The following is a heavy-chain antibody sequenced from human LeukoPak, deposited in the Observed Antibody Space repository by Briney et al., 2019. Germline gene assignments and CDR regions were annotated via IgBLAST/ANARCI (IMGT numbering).Heavy chain of an antibody. D-gene: IGHD3-22*01. CDR3: ARGVLDYYDSSGYYLFDY. J-gene: IGHJ4*02. CDR2: ISGSGGST. CDR1: GFTFSSYA. V-gene: IGHV3-23*01. Sequence: PGGSLRLSCAASGFTFSSYAMSWVRQAPGKGLEWVSAISGSGGSTYYADSVKGRFTISRDNSKNTLYLQMNSLRAEDTAVYYCARGVLDYYDSSGYYLFDYWGQGTLVTVSS.